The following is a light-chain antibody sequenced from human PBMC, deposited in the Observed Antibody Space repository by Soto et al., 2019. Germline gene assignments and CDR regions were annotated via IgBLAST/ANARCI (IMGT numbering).Light chain of an antibody. CDR2: DVS. CDR1: SSDVGAYNY. J-gene: IGLJ2*01. Sequence: QSALTQPPSASGSPGQSVTISCTGTSSDVGAYNYVSWYQQFPGKAPKLMIYDVSKQPSGVPDRFSGSKSGNTASLTVSGLQAEDEADYYCTSYAGSNHLVFGGGTKVTVL. V-gene: IGLV2-8*01. CDR3: TSYAGSNHLV.